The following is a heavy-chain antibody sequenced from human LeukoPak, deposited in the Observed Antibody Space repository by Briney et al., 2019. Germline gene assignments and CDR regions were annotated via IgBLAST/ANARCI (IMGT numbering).Heavy chain of an antibody. V-gene: IGHV3-23*01. J-gene: IGHJ3*02. D-gene: IGHD2-2*01. Sequence: GGSLRLSCAASGFTFSSYAMSWVRQAPGKGLEWVSAISGSGGSTYYADSVKGRFTISRDNSKNTLYLQMNSLRAEDTAVYYSAKVAAPGDIVVVPAASLVDDAFDIWGQGTMVTVSS. CDR2: ISGSGGST. CDR1: GFTFSSYA. CDR3: AKVAAPGDIVVVPAASLVDDAFDI.